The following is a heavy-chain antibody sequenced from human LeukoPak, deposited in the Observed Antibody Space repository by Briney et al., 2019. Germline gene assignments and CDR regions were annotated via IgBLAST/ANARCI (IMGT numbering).Heavy chain of an antibody. J-gene: IGHJ6*02. CDR3: ARDGSESGMDV. D-gene: IGHD5-12*01. CDR1: GFTFSSYA. CDR2: ISDSGGNT. Sequence: GGSLRLSCAASGFTFSSYAMSWVRQAPGKGLEWVSAISDSGGNTYYADSVKGRFTISRDNSKNTLYLQMNSLRAEDTAVYYCARDGSESGMDVWGQGTTVTVSS. V-gene: IGHV3-23*01.